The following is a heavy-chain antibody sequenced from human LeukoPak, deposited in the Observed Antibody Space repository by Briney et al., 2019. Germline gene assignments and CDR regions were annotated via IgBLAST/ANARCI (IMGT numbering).Heavy chain of an antibody. Sequence: GASVKVSCKASGYTFTGYYMHWVRQAPGQGLEWMGWINTNTGNPTYAQGFTGRFVFSLDTSVSTAYLQISSLKAEDTAVYYCAREWFGAFDIWGQGTMVTVSS. CDR2: INTNTGNP. D-gene: IGHD3-10*01. V-gene: IGHV7-4-1*02. J-gene: IGHJ3*02. CDR3: AREWFGAFDI. CDR1: GYTFTGYY.